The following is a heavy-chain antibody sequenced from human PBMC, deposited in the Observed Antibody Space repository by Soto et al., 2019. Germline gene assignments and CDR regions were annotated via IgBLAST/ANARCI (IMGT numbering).Heavy chain of an antibody. CDR1: GFSFTTYG. Sequence: GGSLRLSCAASGFSFTTYGMSWVRQAPGKGLEWVSDISSTGLYTYLADSVKGRFTISRDNSKNTLYLQMNSLRVDDTAVYFCTKSWLFEKNWFDPWGQGTPVTVSS. CDR3: TKSWLFEKNWFDP. CDR2: ISSTGLYT. D-gene: IGHD3-22*01. V-gene: IGHV3-23*01. J-gene: IGHJ5*02.